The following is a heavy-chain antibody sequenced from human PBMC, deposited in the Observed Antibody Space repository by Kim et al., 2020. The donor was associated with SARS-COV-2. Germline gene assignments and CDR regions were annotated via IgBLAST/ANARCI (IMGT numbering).Heavy chain of an antibody. CDR2: IYTSGST. J-gene: IGHJ6*02. CDR3: AGGLYDILTGSIYYYGMDF. Sequence: SETLSLTCTVSGGSISSGSYYWSWIRQPAGKGLEWIGRIYTSGSTNYNPSLKSRVTISVDTSKNQFSLKLSSVTAADTAVYYCAGGLYDILTGSIYYYGMDFWGQGTTVTVSS. V-gene: IGHV4-61*02. CDR1: GGSISSGSYY. D-gene: IGHD3-9*01.